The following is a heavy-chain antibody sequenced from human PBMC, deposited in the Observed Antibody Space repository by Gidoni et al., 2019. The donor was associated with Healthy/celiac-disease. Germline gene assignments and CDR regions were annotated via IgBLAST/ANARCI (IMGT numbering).Heavy chain of an antibody. J-gene: IGHJ4*02. Sequence: QVQLVESGGGVVQPGRSLRLSCAASGFTFSSYAMHWVRQAPGKGLEWVAVISYDGSNKYYADSVKGRFTISRDNSKNTLYLQMNSLRAEDTAVYYCARPPTAAGDYWGQGTLVTVSS. CDR1: GFTFSSYA. V-gene: IGHV3-30-3*01. D-gene: IGHD6-13*01. CDR3: ARPPTAAGDY. CDR2: ISYDGSNK.